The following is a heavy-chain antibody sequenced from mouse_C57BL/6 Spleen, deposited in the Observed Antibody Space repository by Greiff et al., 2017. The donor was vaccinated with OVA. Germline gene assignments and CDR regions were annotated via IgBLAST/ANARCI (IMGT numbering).Heavy chain of an antibody. V-gene: IGHV1-61*01. CDR3: ARRPPYYGSPYFDY. Sequence: QVQLQQPGAELVRPGSSVKLSCKASGYTFTSYWMDWVKQRPGQGLEWIGNIYPSDSETPYNQKFKDKATLTVDKSSSTAYMQLSSLTSEDSAVYYCARRPPYYGSPYFDYWGQGTTLTVSS. D-gene: IGHD1-1*01. CDR2: IYPSDSET. J-gene: IGHJ2*01. CDR1: GYTFTSYW.